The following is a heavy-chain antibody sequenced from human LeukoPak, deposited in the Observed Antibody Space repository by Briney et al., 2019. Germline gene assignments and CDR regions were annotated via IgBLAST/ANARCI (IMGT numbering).Heavy chain of an antibody. Sequence: NSSETLSLTCTVYGGSFSGYYWSWIRQPPGKGLEWIGEINHSGSTNYNPSLKSRVTISVDTSKNQFSLKLSSVTAADTAVYYCARGLLTEPVPAAINGMDVWGQGTAVTVSS. CDR3: ARGLLTEPVPAAINGMDV. J-gene: IGHJ6*02. D-gene: IGHD2-2*02. CDR1: GGSFSGYY. CDR2: INHSGST. V-gene: IGHV4-34*01.